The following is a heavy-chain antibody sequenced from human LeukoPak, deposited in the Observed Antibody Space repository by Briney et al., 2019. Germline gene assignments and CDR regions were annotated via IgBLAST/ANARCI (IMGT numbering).Heavy chain of an antibody. J-gene: IGHJ6*03. CDR2: IISSSNTI. CDR3: AREEKMEEGYYYYMDV. V-gene: IGHV3-48*01. CDR1: GFTFSTSG. D-gene: IGHD5-24*01. Sequence: GGSLRLSCAASGFTFSTSGMNWVRQAPGEGAEWVSYIISSSNTIYYADSVKGRFTISRDNSKNSLYLQMNSLKAEDTAVYYCAREEKMEEGYYYYMDVWGKGTTVTVSS.